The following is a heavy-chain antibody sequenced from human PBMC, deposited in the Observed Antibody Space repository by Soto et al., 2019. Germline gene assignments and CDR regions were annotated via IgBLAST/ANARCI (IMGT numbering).Heavy chain of an antibody. CDR1: GFSFNTYS. Sequence: EVQLVESGGGLVQPGGSLRLSCAASGFSFNTYSMNWVRQAPGKGLEWVSYISSGSTTIYYADSVRGRFTISRDNAKNSVYLQMNSLRDEDTAVYYCARRAPGTEWLLSDHYYRYGMDVWGQGTTVTVSS. V-gene: IGHV3-48*02. D-gene: IGHD3-3*01. J-gene: IGHJ6*02. CDR3: ARRAPGTEWLLSDHYYRYGMDV. CDR2: ISSGSTTI.